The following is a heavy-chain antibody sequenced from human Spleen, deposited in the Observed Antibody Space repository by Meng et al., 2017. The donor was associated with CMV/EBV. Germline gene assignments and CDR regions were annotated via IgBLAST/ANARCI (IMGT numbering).Heavy chain of an antibody. CDR1: GFTFSSYA. CDR3: AKDRCGSASCSLGMDV. V-gene: IGHV3-23*01. J-gene: IGHJ6*02. D-gene: IGHD2-2*01. Sequence: GESLKISCAASGFTFSSYAMSWVRQAPGKGLEWVSVIRGSDGSTHYADSAKGRFTISRDNSKNTLFLQMNSLGADDTAVYYCAKDRCGSASCSLGMDVWGQGTTVTVSS. CDR2: IRGSDGST.